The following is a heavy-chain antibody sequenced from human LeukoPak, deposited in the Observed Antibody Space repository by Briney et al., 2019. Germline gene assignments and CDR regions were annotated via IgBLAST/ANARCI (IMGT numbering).Heavy chain of an antibody. CDR3: ARGSLSYDFWSGYSLPHWFDP. Sequence: SETLSLTSTVPGGSLSSYYLSSIRQPPGKGLGWSADIYFSGCTNYNPSLKSRVTISVDTSKNQFSLKLSSVTAADTAVYYCARGSLSYDFWSGYSLPHWFDPWGQGTLVTVSS. CDR1: GGSLSSYY. D-gene: IGHD3-3*01. V-gene: IGHV4-59*01. J-gene: IGHJ5*02. CDR2: IYFSGCT.